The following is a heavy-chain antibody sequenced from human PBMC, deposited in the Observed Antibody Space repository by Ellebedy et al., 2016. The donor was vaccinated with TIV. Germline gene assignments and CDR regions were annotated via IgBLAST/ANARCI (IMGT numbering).Heavy chain of an antibody. Sequence: ASVKVSCKASGYTFTSYAMNWVRQAPGQGLEWMGWINTNTGNPTYAQGFTGRFVFSLDTSVSTAYLQISSLKAEDTAVYYCARGNYYDSSGYPDLFDYWGQGTLVTVSS. D-gene: IGHD3-22*01. V-gene: IGHV7-4-1*02. CDR1: GYTFTSYA. CDR2: INTNTGNP. J-gene: IGHJ4*02. CDR3: ARGNYYDSSGYPDLFDY.